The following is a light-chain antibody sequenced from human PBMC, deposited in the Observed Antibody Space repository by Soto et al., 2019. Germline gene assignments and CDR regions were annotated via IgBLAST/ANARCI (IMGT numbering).Light chain of an antibody. CDR3: QQYSTFWT. CDR1: QTISSW. J-gene: IGKJ1*01. CDR2: DVS. V-gene: IGKV1-5*01. Sequence: DIQMTQSPSTLSGSVGDRVTITCRASQTISSWLAWYQQKPGKAPKLLIYDVSNLESGVPSRFSGSGSGTEFTLTISSLQPDDVATYYCQQYSTFWTFGQGTKVDIK.